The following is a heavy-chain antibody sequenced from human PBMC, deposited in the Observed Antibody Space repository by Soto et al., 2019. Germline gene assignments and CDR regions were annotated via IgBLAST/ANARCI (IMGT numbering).Heavy chain of an antibody. V-gene: IGHV3-23*01. Sequence: GGSLRLSCAASEFTFRAYAMSWARQAPGKGLQWVSLISARGGSTYYADSVKGRFTISRDNSKNTLYLQMNSLRAEDTGVYYCARDPPNDKTQLDYGMDVWGQGTAVTVSS. J-gene: IGHJ6*02. CDR2: ISARGGST. CDR3: ARDPPNDKTQLDYGMDV. CDR1: EFTFRAYA. D-gene: IGHD2-2*01.